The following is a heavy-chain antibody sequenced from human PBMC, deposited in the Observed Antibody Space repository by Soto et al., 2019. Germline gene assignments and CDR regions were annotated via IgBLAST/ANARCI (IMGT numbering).Heavy chain of an antibody. D-gene: IGHD2-15*01. CDR3: ASALVDVVVVAASNY. V-gene: IGHV3-30-3*01. CDR2: ISYDGSNK. Sequence: QVQLVESGGGVVQPGRSLRLSCAASGFTFSSYAMHWVRQAPGKGLEWVAVISYDGSNKYYADSVKGRFTISRDNSKNTRYLQMNSLRAEDTAVYYCASALVDVVVVAASNYWGQGTLVTVSS. J-gene: IGHJ4*02. CDR1: GFTFSSYA.